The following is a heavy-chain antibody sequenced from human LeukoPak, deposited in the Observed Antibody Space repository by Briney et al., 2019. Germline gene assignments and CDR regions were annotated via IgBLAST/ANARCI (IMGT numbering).Heavy chain of an antibody. CDR2: LSGSGGST. V-gene: IGHV3-23*01. CDR3: AKAAAPGGYWYFDL. Sequence: PGGSLRLSCAASGSTFSSYAMSWVRQAPGKGLEWVSALSGSGGSTHYADSVQGRFTISRDNSKNTLCLQANSLRAEDTAIYYCAKAAAPGGYWYFDLWGRGTLVTVSS. J-gene: IGHJ2*01. CDR1: GSTFSSYA. D-gene: IGHD6-13*01.